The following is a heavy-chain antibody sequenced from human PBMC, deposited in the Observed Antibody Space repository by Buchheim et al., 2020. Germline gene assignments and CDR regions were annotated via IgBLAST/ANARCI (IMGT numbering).Heavy chain of an antibody. D-gene: IGHD3-22*01. CDR3: ASRRYYYDSSGEDY. CDR2: IIPISGTA. CDR1: GGTFNTYA. V-gene: IGHV1-69*06. J-gene: IGHJ4*02. Sequence: QVQLVQSGAEVKKPGSSVKVSCKASGGTFNTYAINWVRQAPGQGLEWMGGIIPISGTANYAQKFQGRVTITADKSTSTAYMELSSLRAEDTAVYYCASRRYYYDSSGEDYWGQGTLITVSS.